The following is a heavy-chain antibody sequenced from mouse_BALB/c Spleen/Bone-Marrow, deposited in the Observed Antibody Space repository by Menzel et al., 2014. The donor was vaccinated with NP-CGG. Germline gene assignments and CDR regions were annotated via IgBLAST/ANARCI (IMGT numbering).Heavy chain of an antibody. V-gene: IGHV5-12-1*01. J-gene: IGHJ3*01. CDR1: GFAFSNYD. CDR2: ISSGGGST. CDR3: TSHRGDWGRGLAY. Sequence: DVKLVQPGGGLVKPGASLKFSCAASGFAFSNYDMSCVRQTPEKRLEWVAYISSGGGSTYHLDTVKRRFTISRDNAKNTLYLQMSSLKAEDTVMYCCTSHRGDWGRGLAYWGQGTLVTVSS. D-gene: IGHD4-1*01.